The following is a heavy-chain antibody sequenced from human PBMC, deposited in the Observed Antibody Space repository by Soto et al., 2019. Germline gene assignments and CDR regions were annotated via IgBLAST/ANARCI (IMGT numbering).Heavy chain of an antibody. Sequence: GGSLRLSCAVSGFTFSSYAMSWVRQAPGEGLEWVSVIYNAGSADFADSVKGRFTISRDNSKNTLYLQMNSLRAEDTAVYYCAKYEVIVLVPAASPLFDYWGQGTLVTVSS. D-gene: IGHD2-2*01. J-gene: IGHJ4*02. V-gene: IGHV3-23*03. CDR2: IYNAGSA. CDR3: AKYEVIVLVPAASPLFDY. CDR1: GFTFSSYA.